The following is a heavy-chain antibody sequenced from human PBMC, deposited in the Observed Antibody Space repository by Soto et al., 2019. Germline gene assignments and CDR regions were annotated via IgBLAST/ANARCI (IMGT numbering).Heavy chain of an antibody. CDR2: IYWDGDK. CDR3: AHSLYHYANSGHYTYWYFDL. V-gene: IGHV2-5*02. J-gene: IGHJ2*01. D-gene: IGHD3-22*01. CDR1: GFSLETSGMG. Sequence: QITLKESGPTLVKPTQTLTLTCAFSGFSLETSGMGMSWIRQPPGKALEWLALIYWDGDKRYSPSLKNRLTITKDTSQNQVVLTLTNVDPVDTATYYCAHSLYHYANSGHYTYWYFDLWGRGTLVTVSS.